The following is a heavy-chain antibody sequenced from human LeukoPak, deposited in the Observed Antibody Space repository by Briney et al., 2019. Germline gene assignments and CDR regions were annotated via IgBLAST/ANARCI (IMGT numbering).Heavy chain of an antibody. CDR3: ARVMTTVTIYFDY. D-gene: IGHD4-17*01. CDR1: GYTFTGYY. Sequence: ASVKVSCKASGYTFTGYYMHWVRRAPGQGLEWMGWINPNSGGTNYAQKFQGRVTMTRDTSISTAYMELSRLRSDDTAVYYCARVMTTVTIYFDYWGQGTLVTVSS. V-gene: IGHV1-2*02. CDR2: INPNSGGT. J-gene: IGHJ4*02.